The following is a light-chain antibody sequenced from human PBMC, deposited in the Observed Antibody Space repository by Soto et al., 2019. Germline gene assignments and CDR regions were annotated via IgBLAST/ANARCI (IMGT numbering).Light chain of an antibody. V-gene: IGLV2-11*01. CDR3: CSYTGTYTSSV. CDR1: SSDVGAYKY. J-gene: IGLJ1*01. CDR2: DVS. Sequence: QSALTQPHSVSGSPGQSVTISCTGTSSDVGAYKYVSWYQQHPGKAPKLMIYDVSKRPSGVPDRFSGSKSGNTASLTISGLQAEDEADYYCCSYTGTYTSSVFGTGTKVTVL.